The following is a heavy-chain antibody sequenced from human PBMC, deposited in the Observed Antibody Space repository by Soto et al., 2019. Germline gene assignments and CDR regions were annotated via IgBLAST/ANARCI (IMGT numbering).Heavy chain of an antibody. J-gene: IGHJ6*02. CDR2: IIPIFGTP. Sequence: SVKVSCKASGGSFSSYIVSWVRQAPGQGLEWMGGIIPIFGTPDYAQRFQGRVTITADESTSTAYMELSSLRSEDTAVYYCARQGSNEYYYYGMDVWGQGTTVTVSS. D-gene: IGHD3-10*01. V-gene: IGHV1-69*13. CDR3: ARQGSNEYYYYGMDV. CDR1: GGSFSSYI.